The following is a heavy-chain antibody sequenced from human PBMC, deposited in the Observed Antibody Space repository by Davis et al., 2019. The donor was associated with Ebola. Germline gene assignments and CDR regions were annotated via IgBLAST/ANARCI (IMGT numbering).Heavy chain of an antibody. Sequence: GGSLRLSCAASGFSVSTKYMNWVRQAPGKGLQWVSIMYSGGTTYYADSVKGRFTISRDSSKNTVYLQMNNLRAEDTAVYYCARGDFYYGVDVWGQGTLVTVSS. V-gene: IGHV3-53*01. CDR1: GFSVSTKY. CDR3: ARGDFYYGVDV. D-gene: IGHD3-10*01. CDR2: MYSGGTT. J-gene: IGHJ4*02.